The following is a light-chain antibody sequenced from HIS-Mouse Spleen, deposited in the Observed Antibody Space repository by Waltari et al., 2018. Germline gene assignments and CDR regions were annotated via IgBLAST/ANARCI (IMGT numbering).Light chain of an antibody. J-gene: IGLJ2*01. V-gene: IGLV3-10*01. CDR1: ALPKKY. CDR2: EDS. CDR3: YSTDSSGNHRV. Sequence: SYELTQPPSVSVSPGQTARITCSGDALPKKYAYWYQQKSNQAPVLVIYEDSKRPSGIPERFSGSSSGTMATLTISGAQVEDEADYYCYSTDSSGNHRVFGGGTKLTVL.